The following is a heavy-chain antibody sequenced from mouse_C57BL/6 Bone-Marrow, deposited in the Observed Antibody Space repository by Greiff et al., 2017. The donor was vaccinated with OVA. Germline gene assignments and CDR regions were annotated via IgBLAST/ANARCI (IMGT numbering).Heavy chain of an antibody. CDR2: ISSGSSTI. J-gene: IGHJ1*03. CDR3: ARGAYSNYGYFDV. V-gene: IGHV5-17*01. D-gene: IGHD2-5*01. CDR1: GFTFSDYG. Sequence: EVMLVESGGGLVKPGGSLKLSCAASGFTFSDYGMHWVRQAPEKGLEWVAYISSGSSTIYYADTVKGRFTISRDNAKNTLFLQMTSLRSEDTAMYYCARGAYSNYGYFDVWGTGTTVTVSS.